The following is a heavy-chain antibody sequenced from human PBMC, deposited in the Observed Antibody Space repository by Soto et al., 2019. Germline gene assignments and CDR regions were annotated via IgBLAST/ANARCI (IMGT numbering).Heavy chain of an antibody. J-gene: IGHJ4*02. Sequence: GGSLRLSCEASGFTFSSYPMHWVRQAPGKGLEWVTVISYDGGNQYYADSVKGRFTISRDNSKDTLYLQMHSLRSDDPAVYFCPRANTTQTSSIEHWGQGTLVTVS. CDR1: GFTFSSYP. CDR3: PRANTTQTSSIEH. V-gene: IGHV3-30-3*01. D-gene: IGHD1-1*01. CDR2: ISYDGGNQ.